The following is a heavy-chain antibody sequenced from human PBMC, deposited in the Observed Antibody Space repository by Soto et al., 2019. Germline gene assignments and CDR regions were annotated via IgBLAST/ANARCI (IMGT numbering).Heavy chain of an antibody. Sequence: QVQLQESGPGLVKPSQTLSLTCTVSGGSISSGGYYWSWIRQHPGKGLEWIGYIYYSGSTYYNPSLKGRVTISVDTSKNQFSLNLSFVTAADTAVYYCASVGYCSSTSCYAFNIWGQGTMVTVSS. J-gene: IGHJ3*02. CDR3: ASVGYCSSTSCYAFNI. D-gene: IGHD2-2*01. V-gene: IGHV4-31*03. CDR2: IYYSGST. CDR1: GGSISSGGYY.